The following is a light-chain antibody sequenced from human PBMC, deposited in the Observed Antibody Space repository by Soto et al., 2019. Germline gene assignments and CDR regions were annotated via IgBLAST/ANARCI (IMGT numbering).Light chain of an antibody. CDR3: SSYTSSSTLV. V-gene: IGLV2-14*01. J-gene: IGLJ1*01. CDR2: EVS. CDR1: SSDVGGYNY. Sequence: QSALTQSASVSGSPGQSITISCTGTSSDVGGYNYVSWYQQHPGKAPKLMIYEVSNRPSGVSNRFSGSKSGNTASLTISGLQAEDEADYCCSSYTSSSTLVFGTGTKLTVL.